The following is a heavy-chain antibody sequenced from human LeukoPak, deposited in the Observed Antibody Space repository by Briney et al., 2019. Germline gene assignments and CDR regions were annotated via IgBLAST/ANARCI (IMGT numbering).Heavy chain of an antibody. D-gene: IGHD1-26*01. V-gene: IGHV3-21*04. J-gene: IGHJ4*02. CDR2: ISSSSSYI. Sequence: GGSLRLSCAASRFTFSSYNMNWVRQAPGKGLEWVSSISSSSSYIYYADSVKGRFTISRDNAKNSLYLQMNSLRAEDTAVYYCAKGGSVGVGTSYYFDYWGQGTLVTVSS. CDR1: RFTFSSYN. CDR3: AKGGSVGVGTSYYFDY.